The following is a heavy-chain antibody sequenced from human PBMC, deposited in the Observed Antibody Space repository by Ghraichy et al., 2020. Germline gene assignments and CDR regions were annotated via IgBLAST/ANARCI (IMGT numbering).Heavy chain of an antibody. CDR1: GGSISSYY. CDR2: FYYSGST. Sequence: SETLSLTCTVSGGSISSYYWSWIRQPPGKGLEWIGYFYYSGSTNYNPSLKSRVTISVDTSKNQFSLKLSSVTAADTAVYYCAREDSGFDYWGQGTLVTVSS. V-gene: IGHV4-59*01. D-gene: IGHD1-26*01. J-gene: IGHJ4*02. CDR3: AREDSGFDY.